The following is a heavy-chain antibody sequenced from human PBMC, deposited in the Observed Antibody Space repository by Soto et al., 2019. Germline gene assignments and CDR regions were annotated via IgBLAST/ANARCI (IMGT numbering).Heavy chain of an antibody. CDR3: ARSACSSTSCYLPWFDP. CDR1: GFTFSDYY. D-gene: IGHD2-2*01. CDR2: ISSSSSYT. Sequence: VGSLRLSCAASGFTFSDYYMSWIRQAPGKGLEWVSYISSSSSYTNYADSVKGRFTISRDNAKNSLYLQMNSLRAEDTAVYYCARSACSSTSCYLPWFDPWGQGTLVTVSS. J-gene: IGHJ5*02. V-gene: IGHV3-11*03.